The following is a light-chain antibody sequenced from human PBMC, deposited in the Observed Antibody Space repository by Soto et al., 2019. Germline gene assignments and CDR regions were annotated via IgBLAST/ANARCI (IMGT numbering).Light chain of an antibody. CDR2: EVT. CDR3: CSYAGNNNLVI. V-gene: IGLV2-8*01. CDR1: SSDIGNYNY. Sequence: QSVLTQPPSASGSPGQSVTISCTGSSSDIGNYNYVSWYQQHPGKAPKVMIYEVTKRPSGVPDRFSGSKSGNTASLTVSGLQAEDEADYYCCSYAGNNNLVIFGGGTKLTVL. J-gene: IGLJ2*01.